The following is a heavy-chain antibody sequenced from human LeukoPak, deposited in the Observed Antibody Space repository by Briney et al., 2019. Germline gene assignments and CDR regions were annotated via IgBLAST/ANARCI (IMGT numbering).Heavy chain of an antibody. Sequence: GGSLRPSCTASGFTFGDCAMSWFRQAPGKGLEWVGFIRSKAYGGTTEYAASVKGRFTISRDDSKSIAYLQMNSLKTEDTAAYYCTRGGWFGELGDFDYWGQGTLVTVSS. CDR1: GFTFGDCA. CDR3: TRGGWFGELGDFDY. V-gene: IGHV3-49*03. CDR2: IRSKAYGGTT. D-gene: IGHD3-10*01. J-gene: IGHJ4*02.